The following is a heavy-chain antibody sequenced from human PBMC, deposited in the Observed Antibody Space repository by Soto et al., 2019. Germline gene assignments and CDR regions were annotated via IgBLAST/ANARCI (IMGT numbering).Heavy chain of an antibody. J-gene: IGHJ4*02. V-gene: IGHV1-18*01. CDR3: ARGGYGAY. CDR1: GYAFTTYG. CDR2: ISAHNGNT. Sequence: QVHLVQSGAEVKKPGASVKVSCKGSGYAFTTYGITWVRQAPGQGLEWMGWISAHNGNTNYAQKLQGRVTVTRDTSTSTAYMELRSLRSDDKVVYYCARGGYGAYWGQGALVTVSS. D-gene: IGHD3-10*01.